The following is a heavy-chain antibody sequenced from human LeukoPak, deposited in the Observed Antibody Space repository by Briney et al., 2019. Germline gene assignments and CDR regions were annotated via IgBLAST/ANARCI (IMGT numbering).Heavy chain of an antibody. CDR2: ISDSGSTA. J-gene: IGHJ4*02. D-gene: IGHD6-6*01. CDR1: GFTFSNYA. CDR3: ARDLGSSFHFDY. V-gene: IGHV3-23*01. Sequence: GGSLRLSCGASGFTFSNYAMSWVRQAPGKGLEWVSGISDSGSTAFYADSVKGRFTSSRDNPKSTLYLQMNSLRAEDTAVYYCARDLGSSFHFDYWGQGTLVTVSS.